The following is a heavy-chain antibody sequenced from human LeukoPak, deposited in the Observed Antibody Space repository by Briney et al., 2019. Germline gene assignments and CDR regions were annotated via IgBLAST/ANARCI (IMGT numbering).Heavy chain of an antibody. CDR1: GGSISSSSYY. V-gene: IGHV4-39*07. Sequence: SETLSLTCTVSGGSISSSSYYWGWIRQPPGKGLEWIGSIYYSGSTYYNPSLKSRVTISVDTSKNQFSLKLSSVTAADTAVYYCARTRIVPDNWFDPWGQGTLVTVSS. D-gene: IGHD2-15*01. CDR3: ARTRIVPDNWFDP. J-gene: IGHJ5*02. CDR2: IYYSGST.